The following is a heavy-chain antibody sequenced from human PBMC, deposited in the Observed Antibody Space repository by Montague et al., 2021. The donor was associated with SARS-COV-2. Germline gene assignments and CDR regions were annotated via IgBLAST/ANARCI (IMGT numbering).Heavy chain of an antibody. CDR3: ARDRFDFGAGRQGTIDF. Sequence: SETLSLTCSVSGDSITNHYWSWVRQPAGKGLEWIGRMHFTGKTNFSPFFSSRLTMSADTSKNQFSLKLTSVTAADTAIYFCARDRFDFGAGRQGTIDFWGQGTLVTVSS. CDR1: GDSITNHY. D-gene: IGHD3-10*01. CDR2: MHFTGKT. J-gene: IGHJ4*02. V-gene: IGHV4-4*07.